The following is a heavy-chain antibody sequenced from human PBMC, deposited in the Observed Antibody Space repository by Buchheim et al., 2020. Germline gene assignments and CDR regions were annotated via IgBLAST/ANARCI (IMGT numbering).Heavy chain of an antibody. CDR3: ARELVVASAEYFDY. CDR1: GFTFNNFW. V-gene: IGHV3-7*01. Sequence: EVQLVESGGGLVQPGGSLRLSCAASGFTFNNFWMSWVRQAPGKGPEWVANIKEDGREKYYPDSVRGRFTISRDNTKNSLYLQMNSLRAEDTVVYYCARELVVASAEYFDYWGLGTL. D-gene: IGHD2-8*02. CDR2: IKEDGREK. J-gene: IGHJ4*02.